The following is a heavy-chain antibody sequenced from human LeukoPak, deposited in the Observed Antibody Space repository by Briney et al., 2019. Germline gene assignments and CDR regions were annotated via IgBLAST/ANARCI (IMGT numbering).Heavy chain of an antibody. CDR2: INPNSGGT. V-gene: IGHV1-2*02. CDR3: ARPNYDILTGYYD. CDR1: GYTFTGYY. J-gene: IGHJ4*02. D-gene: IGHD3-9*01. Sequence: ASVKVSCKASGYTFTGYYMHWVRQAPGQGLEWMGWINPNSGGTNYAQKFQGRVTMTRDTSISTAYMELSRLRSDDTAVYYCARPNYDILTGYYDWGQGTLVTVSS.